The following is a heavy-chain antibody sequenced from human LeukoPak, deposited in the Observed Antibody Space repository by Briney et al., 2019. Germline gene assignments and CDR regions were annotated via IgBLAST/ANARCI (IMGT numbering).Heavy chain of an antibody. CDR1: GFTFSSYA. CDR2: ISGSGGST. V-gene: IGHV3-23*01. D-gene: IGHD3-10*01. J-gene: IGHJ4*02. CDR3: AKDLGYYGSGSYYAFDY. Sequence: GGSLRLSCAASGFTFSSYAMSWVRQAPGKGLEWVSTISGSGGSTYYADSVKGRFTISRDKSKNTLYLQMNNLRAEDTAVYYCAKDLGYYGSGSYYAFDYWGQGTLVTVSS.